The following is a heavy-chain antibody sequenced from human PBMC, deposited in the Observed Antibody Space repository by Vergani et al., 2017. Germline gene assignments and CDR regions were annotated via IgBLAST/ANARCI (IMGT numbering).Heavy chain of an antibody. J-gene: IGHJ4*02. D-gene: IGHD3-22*01. CDR3: ARDSYYGSNFDY. CDR2: ISSSSNYI. CDR1: GFTVSSNY. Sequence: EVQLVESGGGLVQPGGSLRLSCAASGFTVSSNYMSWVRQAPGKGLEWVSSISSSSNYIYYADSVKGRFTISRDNAKNSLYLQMNSLRAEYTAVYYCARDSYYGSNFDYWGQGTLVTVSS. V-gene: IGHV3-21*01.